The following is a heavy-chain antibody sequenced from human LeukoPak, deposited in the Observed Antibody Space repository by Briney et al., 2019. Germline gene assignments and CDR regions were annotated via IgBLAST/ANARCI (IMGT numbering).Heavy chain of an antibody. CDR3: ARVAVTTDY. J-gene: IGHJ4*02. D-gene: IGHD4-17*01. CDR2: IGSGSTAI. V-gene: IGHV3-48*02. CDR1: GFTFSSYS. Sequence: GGSLRLSCAASGFTFSSYSMNWVRQAPGKGLEWVSYIGSGSTAIYYADSVKGRFTISRDNAKNSLYLQMNSLRDEDTAVYYCARVAVTTDYWGRGTPVTVSS.